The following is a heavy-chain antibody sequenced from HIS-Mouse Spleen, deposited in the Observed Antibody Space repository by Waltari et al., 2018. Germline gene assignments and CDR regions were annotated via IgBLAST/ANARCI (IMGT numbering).Heavy chain of an antibody. Sequence: QLQLQESGPGLVKPSETLSLTCTVSGGSISSSSYYWGWIRQPPGKGLEWIGSSYYIGSTYYNPALKSRVTISVDTSKNQFSLKLSSVTAADTAVYYCARHNLNYWYFDLWGRGTLVTVSS. CDR3: ARHNLNYWYFDL. J-gene: IGHJ2*01. CDR2: SYYIGST. V-gene: IGHV4-39*01. CDR1: GGSISSSSYY.